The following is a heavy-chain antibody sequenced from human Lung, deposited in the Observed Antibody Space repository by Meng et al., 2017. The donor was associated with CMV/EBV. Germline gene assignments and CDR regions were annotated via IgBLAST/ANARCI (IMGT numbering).Heavy chain of an antibody. Sequence: GESLMISCAGPGFTFDDYGMHRVRQVPGKGLEWVSGVSWNSGSIDYADSVKGRFTISRDNAKKFLYVQMNNLGVEDTALYCCARGYDPRIFYGMDVWGQGTXVTVAS. V-gene: IGHV3-9*01. CDR2: VSWNSGSI. CDR1: GFTFDDYG. D-gene: IGHD3-16*01. J-gene: IGHJ6*02. CDR3: ARGYDPRIFYGMDV.